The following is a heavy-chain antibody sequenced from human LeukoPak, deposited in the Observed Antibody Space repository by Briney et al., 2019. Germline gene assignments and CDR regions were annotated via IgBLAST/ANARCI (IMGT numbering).Heavy chain of an antibody. CDR2: IYSSGST. CDR1: GGTISSYY. Sequence: SETLSLTCTVSGGTISSYYWSWIRQPAGKGLEWIGRIYSSGSTNYNPALKSRVTMPVDTSKHQCSLKLSSVTAADTAVYYCARDEIAARPANWFDPWGQGTLVTVSS. V-gene: IGHV4-4*07. J-gene: IGHJ5*02. CDR3: ARDEIAARPANWFDP. D-gene: IGHD6-6*01.